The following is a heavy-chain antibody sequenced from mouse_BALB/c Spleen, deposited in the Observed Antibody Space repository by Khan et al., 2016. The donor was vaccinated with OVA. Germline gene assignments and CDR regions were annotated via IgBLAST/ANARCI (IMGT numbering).Heavy chain of an antibody. CDR2: FYPGSITI. Sequence: QVQLQQSGPDLVKPGASVKMSCKASGYPFTDYVITWVRQRSGQGLEWIGEFYPGSITIYYNENFRGKATLTADKSSNTAYMQLSSLTFEDSAVYFCARRDYCSSYPGFAYWGPGTLVTVSA. CDR3: ARRDYCSSYPGFAY. D-gene: IGHD1-1*01. V-gene: IGHV1-77*01. CDR1: GYPFTDYV. J-gene: IGHJ3*01.